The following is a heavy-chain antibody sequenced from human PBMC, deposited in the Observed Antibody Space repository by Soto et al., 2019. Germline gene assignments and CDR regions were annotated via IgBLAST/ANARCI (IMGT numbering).Heavy chain of an antibody. CDR1: GFTFSTFN. CDR2: ITNSAYT. V-gene: IGHV3-21*01. Sequence: GGSLRLSCAASGFTFSTFNMNWVRQAPGKGLEWVSSITNSAYTSYADSVKGRFTISRDNAKNSLYLQMNSLIAEDTAVYYCALYDALFFDFWGQGALVTVSS. D-gene: IGHD2-8*01. J-gene: IGHJ4*02. CDR3: ALYDALFFDF.